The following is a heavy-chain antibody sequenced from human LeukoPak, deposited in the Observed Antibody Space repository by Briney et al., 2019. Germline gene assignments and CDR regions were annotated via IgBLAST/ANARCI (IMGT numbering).Heavy chain of an antibody. Sequence: SETLSLTCTVSGGSISSYYWSWIRQPPGKGLEWIGYIYYSGSTNYNPSLKSRVTISVDTSKNQFSLKLSSVTAADTAVYYRARGYGDYYYYYMDVWGKGTTVTVSS. V-gene: IGHV4-59*01. J-gene: IGHJ6*03. CDR3: ARGYGDYYYYYMDV. CDR2: IYYSGST. D-gene: IGHD4-17*01. CDR1: GGSISSYY.